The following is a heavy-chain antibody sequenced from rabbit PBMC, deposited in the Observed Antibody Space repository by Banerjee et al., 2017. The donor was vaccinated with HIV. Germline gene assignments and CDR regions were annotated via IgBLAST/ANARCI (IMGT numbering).Heavy chain of an antibody. CDR2: IFIDGNI. V-gene: IGHV1S40*01. J-gene: IGHJ4*01. D-gene: IGHD7-1*01. CDR1: GFSFSSSYY. Sequence: QSLEESGGDLVKPGASLTLACTASGFSFSSSYYIHWVRQAPGKGLEWIGYIFIDGNISHASGAKGRSPIPKPPPTPLTLQVPGLTAADTAPYFGARETESAVYTLNLWAPGPLLT. CDR3: ARETESAVYTLNL.